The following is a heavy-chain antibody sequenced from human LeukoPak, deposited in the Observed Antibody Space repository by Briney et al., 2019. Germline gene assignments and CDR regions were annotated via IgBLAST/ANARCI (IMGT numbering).Heavy chain of an antibody. CDR3: AREYILTRYYGDY. V-gene: IGHV1-2*02. Sequence: ASVKVSCKASGYSVNAYNMHWVRQAPGQGLEWMGWINHKSGGANYAQKFQGRVTMTWDTSISTAYMELSRLRSDDTAVYYCAREYILTRYYGDYWGQGTLVTVSS. J-gene: IGHJ4*02. CDR2: INHKSGGA. CDR1: GYSVNAYN. D-gene: IGHD3-9*01.